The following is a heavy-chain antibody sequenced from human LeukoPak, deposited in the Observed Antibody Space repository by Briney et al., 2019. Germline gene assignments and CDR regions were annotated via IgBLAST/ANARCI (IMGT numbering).Heavy chain of an antibody. CDR3: ARTSGGYSYGPEGYFYYYYMDA. CDR2: MSSSGSTI. Sequence: GGSLRLSCAASGFTFSDYYMSWIRQAPGKGLEWVSYMSSSGSTIYYADSVKGRFTISRDNAKNSLYLQMNSLRVEDTAVYYCARTSGGYSYGPEGYFYYYYMDAWGKGTTVTVSS. CDR1: GFTFSDYY. D-gene: IGHD5-18*01. V-gene: IGHV3-11*04. J-gene: IGHJ6*03.